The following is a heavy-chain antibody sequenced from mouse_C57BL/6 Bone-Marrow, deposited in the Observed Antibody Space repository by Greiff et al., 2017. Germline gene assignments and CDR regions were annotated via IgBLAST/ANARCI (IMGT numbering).Heavy chain of an antibody. CDR1: GFNIKDDY. V-gene: IGHV14-4*01. CDR3: TTDEGGNY. Sequence: EVKLVESGAELVRPGASVKLSCTASGFNIKDDYMHWVKQRPEQGLEWIGWIDPENGDTEYASKFQGKATITADTSSNTAYLQLSSLTSEDTAVYYCTTDEGGNYWGQGTTLTVSS. CDR2: IDPENGDT. J-gene: IGHJ2*01.